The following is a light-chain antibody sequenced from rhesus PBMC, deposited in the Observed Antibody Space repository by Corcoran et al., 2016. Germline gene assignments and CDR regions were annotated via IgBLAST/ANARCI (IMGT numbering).Light chain of an antibody. V-gene: IGKV1-69*01. Sequence: DIQMTQSPSSLSASVGDRVTITCRASQGINNWQAWYQHKPGKGPKLLIYRATNLETGVPSRFSGSGSGTDFILTISSLQPEDIATYYCQQHGTSPWTFGQGTKVEFK. J-gene: IGKJ1*01. CDR1: QGINNW. CDR3: QQHGTSPWT. CDR2: RAT.